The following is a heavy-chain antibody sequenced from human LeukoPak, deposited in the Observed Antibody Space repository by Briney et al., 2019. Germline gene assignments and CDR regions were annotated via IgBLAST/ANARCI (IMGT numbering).Heavy chain of an antibody. Sequence: GGSLRLSCAASGFPVSSNYMNWVRQAPGKGLEWVSYISSSSSTIYYADSVKGRFTISRDNAKNSLYLQMNSLRDEDTAVYYCARVPCYGVTNGRNFDYWGQGTLVTVSS. CDR2: ISSSSSTI. J-gene: IGHJ4*02. D-gene: IGHD4-17*01. CDR3: ARVPCYGVTNGRNFDY. CDR1: GFPVSSNY. V-gene: IGHV3-48*02.